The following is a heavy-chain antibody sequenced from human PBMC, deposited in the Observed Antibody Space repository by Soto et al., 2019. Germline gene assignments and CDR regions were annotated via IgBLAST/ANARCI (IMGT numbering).Heavy chain of an antibody. CDR1: GYAFSAYT. J-gene: IGHJ3*02. Sequence: ASVKVSCKAAGYAFSAYTMNWVRQAPGQSLEWMGWINVGSGNTRYSQNFQGRVSITRDTSASTVYMELTGLKSEDTAMYYCARDTETLGPRANDALDIWGQGTMVTVSS. CDR2: INVGSGNT. CDR3: ARDTETLGPRANDALDI. V-gene: IGHV1-3*01. D-gene: IGHD3-3*02.